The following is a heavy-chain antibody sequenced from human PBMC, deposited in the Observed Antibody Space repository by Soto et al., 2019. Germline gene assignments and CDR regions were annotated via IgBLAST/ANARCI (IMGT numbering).Heavy chain of an antibody. CDR3: ASGGAGAGPFTWELPDL. D-gene: IGHD1-26*01. CDR2: ITPFNGDV. CDR1: GNTFTYRY. J-gene: IGHJ5*02. V-gene: IGHV1-45*02. Sequence: QMQLVQSGAEVKKTGSSVTVSCKALGNTFTYRYLHWVRQATGQALEWMGWITPFNGDVHYAQKFQERLTITTDRSINTAYMRMSSLRSDDTAMYYCASGGAGAGPFTWELPDLWGQGTLVTVSS.